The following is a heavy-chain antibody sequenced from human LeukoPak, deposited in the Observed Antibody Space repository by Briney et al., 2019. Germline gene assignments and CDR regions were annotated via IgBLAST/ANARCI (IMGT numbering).Heavy chain of an antibody. CDR1: GGSFSGYY. CDR2: INHSGST. V-gene: IGHV4-34*01. CDR3: ARGLIVSNWFDP. D-gene: IGHD3-22*01. J-gene: IGHJ5*02. Sequence: TSSETLSLTCAVYGGSFSGYYRSWIRQPPGKGLEWIGEINHSGSTNYNPSLKSRVTISVDTSKNQFSLKLSSVTAADTAVYYCARGLIVSNWFDPWGQGTLVTVSS.